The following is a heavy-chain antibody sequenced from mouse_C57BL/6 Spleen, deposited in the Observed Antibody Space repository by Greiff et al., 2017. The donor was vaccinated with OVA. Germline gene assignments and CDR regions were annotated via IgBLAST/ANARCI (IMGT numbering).Heavy chain of an antibody. Sequence: QVQLQQPWAELVKPGASVKLSCKASGYTFTSYWMQWVKQRPGQGLEWIGEIDPSDSYTNYNQKFKGKATLTVDTSSSTAYMQLSSLTSEDSAVYYCAYGNYVDDYWGQGTTLTVSS. CDR2: IDPSDSYT. CDR3: AYGNYVDDY. CDR1: GYTFTSYW. V-gene: IGHV1-50*01. D-gene: IGHD2-1*01. J-gene: IGHJ2*01.